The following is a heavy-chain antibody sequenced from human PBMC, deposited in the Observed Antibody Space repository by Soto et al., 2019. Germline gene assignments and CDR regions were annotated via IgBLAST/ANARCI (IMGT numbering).Heavy chain of an antibody. D-gene: IGHD1-26*01. CDR2: INHSGST. J-gene: IGHJ5*02. Sequence: SETLSLTCAVYGGSFSGYYWSWIRQPPGKGREWIGEINHSGSTNYNPSLKSRVTISVDTSKNQFSLKLSSVTAADTAVYYCATQEVGGSYVYTFDPWGQGTLVTVSS. CDR1: GGSFSGYY. CDR3: ATQEVGGSYVYTFDP. V-gene: IGHV4-34*01.